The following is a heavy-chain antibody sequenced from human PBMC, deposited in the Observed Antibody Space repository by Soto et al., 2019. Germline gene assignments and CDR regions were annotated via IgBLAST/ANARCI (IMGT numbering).Heavy chain of an antibody. J-gene: IGHJ4*02. CDR3: ATRSPAFDY. Sequence: GPGVQKPGASVKVSCKTSGYTFTSYGISWVRQAPGQGLEWMGWISTYKGNTNYAQKFQGRVTMTTDTSTSTAYMELRSLRSDDTAVYYCATRSPAFDYWGQGTLVTVSS. CDR1: GYTFTSYG. CDR2: ISTYKGNT. V-gene: IGHV1-18*01.